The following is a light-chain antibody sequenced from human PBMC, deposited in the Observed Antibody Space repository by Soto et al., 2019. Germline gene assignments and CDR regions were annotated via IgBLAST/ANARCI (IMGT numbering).Light chain of an antibody. Sequence: QSALTQPASVSGSPGQSIAISCTGTSSDVGGYNYVSWYQQHPGKAPKLMICEVSNRPSGVSDRFSGSKSGNTASPTISGLQAEDEADYYCSSYTTRSTLVFGTGTKVTVL. CDR2: EVS. V-gene: IGLV2-14*01. J-gene: IGLJ1*01. CDR3: SSYTTRSTLV. CDR1: SSDVGGYNY.